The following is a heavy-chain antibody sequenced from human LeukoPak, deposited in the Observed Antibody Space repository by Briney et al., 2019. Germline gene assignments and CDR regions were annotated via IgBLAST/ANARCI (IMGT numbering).Heavy chain of an antibody. D-gene: IGHD3-22*01. V-gene: IGHV3-23*01. J-gene: IGHJ4*02. CDR3: AKARDYYDSSGYSHLFDY. CDR2: ISDSGGST. Sequence: GGSLRLSCAASGFTFSSYAMSWVRQAPGKGLEWVSAISDSGGSTYYADSVKGRFTISRDNSKNTLYLQMNSLRAEDTAVYYCAKARDYYDSSGYSHLFDYWGQGTLVTVSS. CDR1: GFTFSSYA.